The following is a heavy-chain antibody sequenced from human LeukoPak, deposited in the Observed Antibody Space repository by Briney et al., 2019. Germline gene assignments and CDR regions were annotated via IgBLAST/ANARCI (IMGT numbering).Heavy chain of an antibody. CDR3: AADRGSRDYYDSSGYYYRGMDY. D-gene: IGHD3-22*01. Sequence: SVRVSCKASGFTFTSSAVQWVRQARGQRLEWIGWIVVGSGNTNYAQKLQERVTITRDMSTSTAYMELSSLRSEDTAVYYCAADRGSRDYYDSSGYYYRGMDYWGQGTLVTVSS. V-gene: IGHV1-58*01. J-gene: IGHJ4*02. CDR2: IVVGSGNT. CDR1: GFTFTSSA.